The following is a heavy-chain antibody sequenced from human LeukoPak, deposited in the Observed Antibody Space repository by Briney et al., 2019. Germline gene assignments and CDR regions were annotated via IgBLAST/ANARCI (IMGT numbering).Heavy chain of an antibody. CDR1: GFTFSSYS. Sequence: GGSLRLSCAVSGFTFSSYSMNWVRQAPGKGLEWVSSISSSSSYIYYADSVKGRFTISRDNAKNTLYLQMNSLRAEDTAVYYCARDTRSLQVSDYWGQGTLVTVSS. CDR3: ARDTRSLQVSDY. CDR2: ISSSSSYI. V-gene: IGHV3-21*01. D-gene: IGHD1-14*01. J-gene: IGHJ4*02.